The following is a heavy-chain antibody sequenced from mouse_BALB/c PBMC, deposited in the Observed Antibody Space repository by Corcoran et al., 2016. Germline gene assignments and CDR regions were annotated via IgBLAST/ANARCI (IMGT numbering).Heavy chain of an antibody. J-gene: IGHJ1*01. CDR2: IDPANGNT. CDR1: GFNIKDTY. V-gene: IGHV14-3*02. CDR3: ANWDWYFDV. Sequence: EVQLQQSGAELVKPGASVKLSCTASGFNIKDTYMHWVKQRPEQGLEWIGRIDPANGNTKDDPKFQGKATITAYTSSNTAYLPLSSLTSEDTAVEYCANWDWYFDVWSAGTTVTVSS. D-gene: IGHD4-1*01.